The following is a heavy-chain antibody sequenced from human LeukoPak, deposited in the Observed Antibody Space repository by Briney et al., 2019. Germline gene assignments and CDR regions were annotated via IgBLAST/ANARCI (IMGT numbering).Heavy chain of an antibody. V-gene: IGHV3-48*04. Sequence: GGSLRLSCTASGFPFNDYSMNWVRQAPGKGLEWISYIGIDSGNTKYADSVKGRFTISADNAKNSLSLQMNSLRVEYTAVYYCARDHNYAFDNWGQGTLVYVST. CDR1: GFPFNDYS. CDR2: IGIDSGNT. J-gene: IGHJ4*02. CDR3: ARDHNYAFDN. D-gene: IGHD1-1*01.